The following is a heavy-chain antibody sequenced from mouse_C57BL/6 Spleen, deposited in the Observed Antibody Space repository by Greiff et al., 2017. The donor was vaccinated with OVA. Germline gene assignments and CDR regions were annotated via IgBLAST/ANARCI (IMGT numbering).Heavy chain of an antibody. V-gene: IGHV1-55*01. CDR3: ARSSGYERSQAMDY. CDR1: GYTFNSYW. Sequence: QVQLQQPGAELVKPGASVKMSCKASGYTFNSYWITWVQQRPGQGLEWIGDIYPGSGSTNYNEQFKSMATLTVDTSSSTAYMQLSSLTSEDAAVYYCARSSGYERSQAMDYWGQGTSVTVSS. CDR2: IYPGSGST. D-gene: IGHD2-2*01. J-gene: IGHJ4*01.